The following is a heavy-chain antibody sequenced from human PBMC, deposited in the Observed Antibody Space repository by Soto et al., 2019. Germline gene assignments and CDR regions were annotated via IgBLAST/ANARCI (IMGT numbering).Heavy chain of an antibody. CDR3: ARGRDGYNTSYFDY. Sequence: GGSLRLSCAASGFTFSSYGMHWVRQAPGKGLEWVAVIWYDGSNKYYADSVKGRFTISRDNSKNTLYLQMNSLRAEDTAVYYRARGRDGYNTSYFDYWGQGTLVTVSS. CDR2: IWYDGSNK. D-gene: IGHD5-18*01. J-gene: IGHJ4*02. CDR1: GFTFSSYG. V-gene: IGHV3-33*01.